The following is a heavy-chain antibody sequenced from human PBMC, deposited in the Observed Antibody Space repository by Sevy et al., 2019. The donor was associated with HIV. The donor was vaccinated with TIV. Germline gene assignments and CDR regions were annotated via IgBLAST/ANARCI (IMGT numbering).Heavy chain of an antibody. J-gene: IGHJ6*02. V-gene: IGHV3-23*01. CDR2: LIGGGSRT. CDR1: GFPFSNYA. D-gene: IGHD2-8*02. CDR3: AKRRVQSGLSGGGANYGMDV. Sequence: GGSLRLSCAASGFPFSNYAMSWVRQAPGKGLEWVSTLIGGGSRTYYADSVTGRFIISRDNSRNTLYRQMNSLRAEDTAIYYGAKRRVQSGLSGGGANYGMDVWGRGTTVTVPS.